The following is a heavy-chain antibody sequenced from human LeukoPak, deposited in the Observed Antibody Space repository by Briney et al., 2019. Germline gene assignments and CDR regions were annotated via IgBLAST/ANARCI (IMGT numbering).Heavy chain of an antibody. CDR3: ARTRYSSEGSYYYYMDV. D-gene: IGHD6-25*01. CDR2: IYTSGST. J-gene: IGHJ6*03. V-gene: IGHV4-4*07. CDR1: GGSISSYY. Sequence: SETLSLTCTVSGGSISSYYWSGIRQPAGKGLEWIGRIYTSGSTNYNPSLKSRVTISVDKSKNQFSLKLSSVTAADTAVYYCARTRYSSEGSYYYYMDVWGKGTTVTVSS.